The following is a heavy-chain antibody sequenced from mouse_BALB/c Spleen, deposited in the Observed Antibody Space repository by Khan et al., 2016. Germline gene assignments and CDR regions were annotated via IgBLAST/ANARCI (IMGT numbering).Heavy chain of an antibody. CDR2: ISDGGSYT. V-gene: IGHV5-4*02. CDR3: EREGLRRGFAY. Sequence: EVELVESGGGLVKPGGSLKLFCAASGFTFSDYYMYWVRQTPEKRLEWVATISDGGSYTYYPDSVKGRFTISRDNAKNNLYLQMSSLKSEDTAMYYCEREGLRRGFAYWGQGTLVTVSA. CDR1: GFTFSDYY. D-gene: IGHD2-4*01. J-gene: IGHJ3*01.